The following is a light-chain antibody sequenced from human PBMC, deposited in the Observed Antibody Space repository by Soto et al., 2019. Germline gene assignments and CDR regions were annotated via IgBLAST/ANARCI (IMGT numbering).Light chain of an antibody. V-gene: IGKV1-5*01. CDR2: DAS. Sequence: DIQMTQSPSTLSASVGDRVTITCRASQSISSWLAWYQQKPGKAPKLLIYDASILQSGVPSRFSGSGSGTEFTLTISILQPDDFATYYCQLYNSYPWTFGQGTKVEIK. J-gene: IGKJ1*01. CDR1: QSISSW. CDR3: QLYNSYPWT.